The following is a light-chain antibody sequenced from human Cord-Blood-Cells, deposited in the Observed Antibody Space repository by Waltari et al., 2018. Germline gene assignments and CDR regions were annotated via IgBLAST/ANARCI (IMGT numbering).Light chain of an antibody. CDR2: EGS. CDR1: SRDSWGFNL. J-gene: IGLJ2*01. Sequence: QSALTQPAPVSGSPGQSIPISFTCTSRDSWGFNLVSWYQQHPGKAPKLMISEGSKRPSGVSNRFSGSKSGNTASLTISGLQAEDEADYYCCSYAGSSTFVVFGGGTKLTVL. V-gene: IGLV2-23*03. CDR3: CSYAGSSTFVV.